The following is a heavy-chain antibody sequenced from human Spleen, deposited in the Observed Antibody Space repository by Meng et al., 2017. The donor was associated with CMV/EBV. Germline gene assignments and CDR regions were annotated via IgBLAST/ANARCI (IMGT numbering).Heavy chain of an antibody. CDR1: SVASSGGHW. Sequence: AVSSVASSGGHWWMWVRQPQGKGLEWIGEIYHTGSTNYNPSLKSRLTMSVDKSKNQFSLKLNSVTAADTAVYFCARFHDFNWFDPWGQGTLVTVSS. D-gene: IGHD3-3*01. CDR2: IYHTGST. J-gene: IGHJ5*02. CDR3: ARFHDFNWFDP. V-gene: IGHV4-4*01.